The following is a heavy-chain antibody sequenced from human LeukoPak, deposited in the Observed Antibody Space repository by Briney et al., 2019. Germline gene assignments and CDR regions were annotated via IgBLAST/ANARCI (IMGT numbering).Heavy chain of an antibody. CDR1: GGSISSSSYY. D-gene: IGHD3-3*01. CDR3: ARVVPLNYDFWSGYLNWFDP. CDR2: IYYSGST. Sequence: SETLSLTCTVSGGSISSSSYYWGWIRQPPGKGLEWIGSIYYSGSTYHNPSLKSRVTISVDTSKNQFSLKLSSVTAADTAVYYCARVVPLNYDFWSGYLNWFDPWGQGTLVTVSS. V-gene: IGHV4-39*01. J-gene: IGHJ5*02.